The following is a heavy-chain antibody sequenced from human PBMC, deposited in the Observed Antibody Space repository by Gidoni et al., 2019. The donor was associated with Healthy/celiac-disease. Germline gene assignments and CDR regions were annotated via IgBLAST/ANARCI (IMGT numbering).Heavy chain of an antibody. CDR1: GGSFSGYY. Sequence: QVQLQQWGAGLLKPSETLSLTCAVYGGSFSGYYWSWIRQPPGKGLEWIGEINHSGSTNYNPSLKSRVTISVDTSKNQFSLKLSSVTAADTAVYYCASTGDQLLWFGVAAYWGQGTLVTVSS. CDR2: INHSGST. J-gene: IGHJ4*02. CDR3: ASTGDQLLWFGVAAY. V-gene: IGHV4-34*01. D-gene: IGHD3-10*01.